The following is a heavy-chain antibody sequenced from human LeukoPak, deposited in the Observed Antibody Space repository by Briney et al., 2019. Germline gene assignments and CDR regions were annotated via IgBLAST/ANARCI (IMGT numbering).Heavy chain of an antibody. CDR3: ARGPRYCGGDCYSHFDY. Sequence: PSETLSLTCAVSGGSISSGGYSWSWIRQPPGKGLEWIGYIYHSGSTYYNPSLKSRVTISVDRSKNRFSLKLSSVTAADTAVYYCARGPRYCGGDCYSHFDYWGQGTLVTVSS. CDR1: GGSISSGGYS. V-gene: IGHV4-30-2*01. D-gene: IGHD2-21*02. J-gene: IGHJ4*02. CDR2: IYHSGST.